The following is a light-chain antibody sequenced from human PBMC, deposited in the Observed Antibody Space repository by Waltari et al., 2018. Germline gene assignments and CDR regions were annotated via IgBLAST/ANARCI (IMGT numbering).Light chain of an antibody. J-gene: IGLJ3*02. CDR2: RND. Sequence: QSVLTQPPSASGTPGQRVTISCSGSSSDIGTKYVYWYRQVPGTAPRLIMYRNDQRPIGVPVRFSASKSGTSASLVISGLRSEDEAAYYCSTWDDSLSSPVFGGGTKLTVL. CDR1: SSDIGTKY. CDR3: STWDDSLSSPV. V-gene: IGLV1-47*01.